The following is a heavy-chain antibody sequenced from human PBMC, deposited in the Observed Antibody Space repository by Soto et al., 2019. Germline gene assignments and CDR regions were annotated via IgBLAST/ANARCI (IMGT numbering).Heavy chain of an antibody. J-gene: IGHJ4*02. Sequence: SQTLSLTCAVSGGSIDSGAFSLSWIRQPPGKGLEWIGYVTHSGTAYSIPSLNGRLTLSVDSSQTQFSLKLTSVTAADSAFYFCASIHWPQSSLYYRGRRTLVPVSA. CDR2: VTHSGTA. CDR3: ASIHWPQSSLYY. CDR1: GGSIDSGAFS. D-gene: IGHD6-19*01. V-gene: IGHV4-30-2*01.